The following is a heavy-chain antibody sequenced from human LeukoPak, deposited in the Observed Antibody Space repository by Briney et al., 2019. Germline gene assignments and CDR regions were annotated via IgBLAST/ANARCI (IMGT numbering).Heavy chain of an antibody. CDR1: GYTFTSYG. J-gene: IGHJ4*02. Sequence: PGASVKVSCKASGYTFTSYGISWVRQAPGQGLEWMGWISAYNGNTNYAQKLQGRVTMTTDTSTSTAYMELRSLRSDDTAVYYCGRITMVRGVIIRFDYWGQGTLVTVSS. V-gene: IGHV1-18*01. CDR3: GRITMVRGVIIRFDY. CDR2: ISAYNGNT. D-gene: IGHD3-10*01.